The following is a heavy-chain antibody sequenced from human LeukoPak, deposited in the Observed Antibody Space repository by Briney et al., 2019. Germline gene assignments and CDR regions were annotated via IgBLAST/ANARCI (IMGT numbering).Heavy chain of an antibody. CDR1: GFTFSDYY. D-gene: IGHD6-6*01. J-gene: IGHJ4*02. V-gene: IGHV3-30*02. CDR2: IRYDGSNN. Sequence: PGGSLRLSCAASGFTFSDYYMSWIRQSPGKGLEWVAFIRYDGSNNYYADSVKGRFTISRDNSKNTLYLQMNSLRAEDTAVYYCAKDPSLYSSSSSLDYWGQGTLVTVSS. CDR3: AKDPSLYSSSSSLDY.